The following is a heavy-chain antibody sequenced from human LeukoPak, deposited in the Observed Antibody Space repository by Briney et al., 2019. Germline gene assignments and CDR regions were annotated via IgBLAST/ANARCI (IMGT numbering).Heavy chain of an antibody. J-gene: IGHJ4*02. CDR3: AKDPDSAGFSFDY. Sequence: GGSLRLSCAASGFTFSSYGMHWVRQAPGKGLEWVAFIRYDGSNKYYADSVKGRFTISRDNSKNTLYLQMNSLGAEDTAVYYCAKDPDSAGFSFDYWGQGTLVTVSS. V-gene: IGHV3-30*02. CDR1: GFTFSSYG. CDR2: IRYDGSNK. D-gene: IGHD2-21*01.